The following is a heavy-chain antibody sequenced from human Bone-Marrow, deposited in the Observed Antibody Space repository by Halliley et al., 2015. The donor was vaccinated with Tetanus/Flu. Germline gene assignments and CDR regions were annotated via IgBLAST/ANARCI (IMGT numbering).Heavy chain of an antibody. CDR2: IYYTGST. Sequence: EWIGFIYYTGSTNFTPSLKSRVTLSVHTSKNQFSLSLSSVTAADTAVYYCAREGYGDYAPIDYWGQGTLVTVSS. V-gene: IGHV4-59*01. D-gene: IGHD4-17*01. CDR3: AREGYGDYAPIDY. J-gene: IGHJ4*02.